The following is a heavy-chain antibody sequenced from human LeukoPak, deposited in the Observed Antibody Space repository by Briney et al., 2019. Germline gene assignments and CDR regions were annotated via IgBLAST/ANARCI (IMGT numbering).Heavy chain of an antibody. Sequence: PGGSLRLSCAASGFTFSSYAMSWVRQAPGKGLEWVSLITGSGGNTYSADSVKGRFTISRDNSKNTLYLQMSSLRAEDTAISYCAQGTPTGYGTSWFDYWGQGTLVTVSS. J-gene: IGHJ4*02. V-gene: IGHV3-23*01. CDR3: AQGTPTGYGTSWFDY. D-gene: IGHD6-13*01. CDR2: ITGSGGNT. CDR1: GFTFSSYA.